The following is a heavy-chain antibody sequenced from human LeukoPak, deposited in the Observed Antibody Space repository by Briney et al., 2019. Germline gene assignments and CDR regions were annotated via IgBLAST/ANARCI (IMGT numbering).Heavy chain of an antibody. CDR2: MNPNSGNR. J-gene: IGHJ4*02. Sequence: ASVKVSCKASGYTFISYDINWVRQATGQGLEWMGWMNPNSGNRGYAQKFQGRVTITRNTSISTAYMELSSLRAEDTALYYCAKDICSSTGCHEFDYWGQGTLVTVSS. D-gene: IGHD2-2*01. CDR3: AKDICSSTGCHEFDY. CDR1: GYTFISYD. V-gene: IGHV1-8*02.